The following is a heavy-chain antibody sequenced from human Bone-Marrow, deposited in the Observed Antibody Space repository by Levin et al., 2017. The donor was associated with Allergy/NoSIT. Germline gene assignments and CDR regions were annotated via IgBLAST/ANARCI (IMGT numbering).Heavy chain of an antibody. CDR3: AREGRSSGWHAEYFQH. D-gene: IGHD6-19*01. Sequence: SCAASGFTFSSYAMHWVRQAPGKGLEWVAVISYDGSNKYYADSVKGRFTISRDNSKNTLYLQMNSLRAEDTAVYYCAREGRSSGWHAEYFQHWGQGTLVTVSS. CDR2: ISYDGSNK. CDR1: GFTFSSYA. J-gene: IGHJ1*01. V-gene: IGHV3-30-3*01.